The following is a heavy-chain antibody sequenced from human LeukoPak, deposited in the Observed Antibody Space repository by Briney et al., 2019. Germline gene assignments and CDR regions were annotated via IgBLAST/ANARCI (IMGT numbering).Heavy chain of an antibody. J-gene: IGHJ3*02. CDR3: ARMAPGSHSSSWPRAFDI. Sequence: GGSLRLSCAASGFTFSDYYMSWIRQAPGKGLEWVSYISSSSSYTNYADSVKGRFTISRDNAKNSLYLQMNSLRAEDTAVYYCARMAPGSHSSSWPRAFDIWGQGTMVTVSS. D-gene: IGHD6-13*01. CDR1: GFTFSDYY. V-gene: IGHV3-11*06. CDR2: ISSSSSYT.